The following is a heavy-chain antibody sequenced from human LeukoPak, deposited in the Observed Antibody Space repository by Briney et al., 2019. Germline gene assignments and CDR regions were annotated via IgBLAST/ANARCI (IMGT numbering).Heavy chain of an antibody. J-gene: IGHJ5*02. V-gene: IGHV3-48*01. CDR3: ARVPNGEYVIWFDP. CDR1: GFTFSSYS. CDR2: ISSSTSTI. Sequence: GGSLRLSCAASGFTFSSYSMNWVRQAPRNRLELVSYISSSTSTIYYADSAKRRLTIYRDSAKNSMYLQMNSVRAEETGVYYCARVPNGEYVIWFDPWGQGTLVTVSS. D-gene: IGHD4-17*01.